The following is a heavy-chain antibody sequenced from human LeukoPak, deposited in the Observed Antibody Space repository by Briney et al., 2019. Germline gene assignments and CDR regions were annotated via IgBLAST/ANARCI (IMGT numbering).Heavy chain of an antibody. D-gene: IGHD3-10*01. CDR3: ARETIRGVPYFDY. CDR1: GFTFRSYS. V-gene: IGHV3-48*01. J-gene: IGHJ4*02. CDR2: ISGSSSSI. Sequence: GGSLRLSCAASGFTFRSYSMNWVRQAPGKGLEWVSYISGSSSSIYYADSVKGRFTISRDNAKNSLYLQMNSLRAEDTAVYYCARETIRGVPYFDYWGQGTLVTVSS.